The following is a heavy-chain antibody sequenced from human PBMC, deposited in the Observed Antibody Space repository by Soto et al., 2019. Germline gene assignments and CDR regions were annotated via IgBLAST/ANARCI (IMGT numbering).Heavy chain of an antibody. D-gene: IGHD3-3*01. CDR2: IIPIFGTA. CDR1: GGTFSSYA. CDR3: ASSGVLRFLEWSQYYYYYGMDV. V-gene: IGHV1-69*13. Sequence: GASVKVSCKASGGTFSSYAISWVRQAPGQGLEWMGGIIPIFGTANYAQKFQGRVTITADESTSTAYMELSSLRSEDTAVYYCASSGVLRFLEWSQYYYYYGMDVWGQGTTVTVSS. J-gene: IGHJ6*02.